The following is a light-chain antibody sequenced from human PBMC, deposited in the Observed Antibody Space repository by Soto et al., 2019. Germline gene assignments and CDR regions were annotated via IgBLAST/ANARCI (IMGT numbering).Light chain of an antibody. Sequence: DIQMTQSPSSLSASVGDRVTITCRASQSISSYLNWYQQKPGTAPKLLIYAASSLQSGVPSRFSGSGSGTDFTLTISSLQPEDFATYYCQQSDSTPYTFGQGTKLEIK. CDR2: AAS. CDR3: QQSDSTPYT. J-gene: IGKJ2*01. CDR1: QSISSY. V-gene: IGKV1-39*01.